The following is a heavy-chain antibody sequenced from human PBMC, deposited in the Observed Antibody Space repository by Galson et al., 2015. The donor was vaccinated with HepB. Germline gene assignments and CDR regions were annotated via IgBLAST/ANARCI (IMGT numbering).Heavy chain of an antibody. Sequence: SLRLSCAVSGFTFSSYAMHWVRQAPGKGLEWVAVISYDGSNKYYADSVKGRFSISRDNSKNTLYLQMNSLRAEDTAVYYCARTLGYCSGGSCYGPAGYSSGWYYYYYYGMDVWGQGTTVTVSS. D-gene: IGHD2-15*01. CDR3: ARTLGYCSGGSCYGPAGYSSGWYYYYYYGMDV. J-gene: IGHJ6*02. CDR1: GFTFSSYA. V-gene: IGHV3-30-3*01. CDR2: ISYDGSNK.